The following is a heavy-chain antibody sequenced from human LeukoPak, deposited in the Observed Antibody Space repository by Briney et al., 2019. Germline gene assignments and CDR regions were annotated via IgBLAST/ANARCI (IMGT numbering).Heavy chain of an antibody. Sequence: SGGSLRLSCAASGFTFRSYAMSWVRQAPGRGLEWVSAITGSGGSTYYADSVKGRVTISRDNSKNTLYLQMNSLRVEDTAVYYCARAETYSSDWYYPFFDYWGQGTLVTVSS. V-gene: IGHV3-23*01. D-gene: IGHD6-19*01. CDR2: ITGSGGST. CDR3: ARAETYSSDWYYPFFDY. J-gene: IGHJ4*02. CDR1: GFTFRSYA.